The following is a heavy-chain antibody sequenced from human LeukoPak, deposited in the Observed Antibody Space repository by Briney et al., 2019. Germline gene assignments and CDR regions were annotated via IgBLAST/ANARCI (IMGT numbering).Heavy chain of an antibody. CDR3: ARERIYYFDY. CDR1: GFTFSSYA. CDR2: ISYDGSNK. Sequence: PGRSLRLSCAASGFTFSSYAMHWVRQAPGKGLEWVAVISYDGSNKYYADSVKGRFTISRDSSKNTLYLQMNSLRAEDTAVYYCARERIYYFDYWGQGTLVTVSS. D-gene: IGHD2-15*01. J-gene: IGHJ4*02. V-gene: IGHV3-30-3*01.